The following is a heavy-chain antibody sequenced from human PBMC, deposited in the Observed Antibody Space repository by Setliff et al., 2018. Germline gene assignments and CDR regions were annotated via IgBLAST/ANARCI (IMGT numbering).Heavy chain of an antibody. CDR3: AASRAYTGAVEEWFLPKTFDV. Sequence: PSETLSLTCSVYGASFSNNYGSWIRQAAVKGLEWIGRTYVTESTNYNPSLKSRVTLSIDTSKNQFSLKLSSVTAADAALYYCAASRAYTGAVEEWFLPKTFDVWGQGSPVTVSS. J-gene: IGHJ4*02. V-gene: IGHV4-4*07. CDR1: GASFSNNY. CDR2: TYVTEST. D-gene: IGHD3-10*01.